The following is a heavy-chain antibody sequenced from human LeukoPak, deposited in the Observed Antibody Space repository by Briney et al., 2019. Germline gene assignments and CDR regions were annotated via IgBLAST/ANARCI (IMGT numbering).Heavy chain of an antibody. CDR2: ISGSGGST. D-gene: IGHD3-9*01. Sequence: QTGGSLRLSCAASGFTFSSYAVSWVRQAPGKGLEWVSAISGSGGSTCYADSVKGRFTISRDNSKNTLYLQMNSLRAEDTAVYYCATRGDILTGYPYYFDYWGQGTLVTVSS. CDR1: GFTFSSYA. J-gene: IGHJ4*02. V-gene: IGHV3-23*01. CDR3: ATRGDILTGYPYYFDY.